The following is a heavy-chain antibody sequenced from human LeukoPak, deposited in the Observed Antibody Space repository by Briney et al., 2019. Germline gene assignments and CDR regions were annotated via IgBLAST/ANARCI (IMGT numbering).Heavy chain of an antibody. D-gene: IGHD4-17*01. J-gene: IGHJ4*02. Sequence: GGSLTLSCAPAGFSFYRYSLIWVRQAPGKGLEWVASITGRSSYIYYADSVKGRFTVSRDNAKKSLYLRMSSLRVEDTAVYYCARDPSLESDYGVYSADWGQGTLVTVAS. V-gene: IGHV3-21*01. CDR2: ITGRSSYI. CDR3: ARDPSLESDYGVYSAD. CDR1: GFSFYRYS.